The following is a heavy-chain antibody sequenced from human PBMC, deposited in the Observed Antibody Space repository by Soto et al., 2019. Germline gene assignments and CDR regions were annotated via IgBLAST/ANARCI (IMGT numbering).Heavy chain of an antibody. CDR1: GGSISSSNW. D-gene: IGHD6-13*01. V-gene: IGHV4-4*02. Sequence: TSETLSLTCAVSGGSISSSNWWSWVRQPPGKGLEWIGKTYYSGSTNYNPSLKSRVTISVDTSKNQFSLKLSSVTAADTAVYYCARHAIPGYSSSNPDNGFDYWGQGTLVTVSS. CDR3: ARHAIPGYSSSNPDNGFDY. J-gene: IGHJ4*02. CDR2: TYYSGST.